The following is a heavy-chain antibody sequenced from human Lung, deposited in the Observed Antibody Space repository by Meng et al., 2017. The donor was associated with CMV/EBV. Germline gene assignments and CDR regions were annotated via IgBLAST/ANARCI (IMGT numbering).Heavy chain of an antibody. D-gene: IGHD6-19*01. V-gene: IGHV4-4*02. CDR2: IYHSGST. J-gene: IGHJ4*02. CDR3: ASFPPPGKQWLVTDY. Sequence: LGAGPGPVEPSGTRSLTCAGPGGSISRSNWWSWVRQPPGKGLEWIGEIYHSGSTHHNPSLKSRVTISVDKSKNQFSLKLSSVTAADTAVYYCASFPPPGKQWLVTDYWGQGTLVTVSS. CDR1: GGSISRSNW.